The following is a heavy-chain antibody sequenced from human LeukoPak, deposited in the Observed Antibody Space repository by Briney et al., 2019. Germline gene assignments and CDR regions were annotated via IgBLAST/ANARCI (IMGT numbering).Heavy chain of an antibody. CDR3: VGQLLRAV. Sequence: GGSLRLSCTVSGFPFSGYWISWVRQAPGTGLEWVANIKEDGSVQDYVDSVKGRFTISRDNAKNTSYLQMNSLRVDDTAVYYCVGQLLRAVWGKGTTVTVSS. V-gene: IGHV3-7*01. J-gene: IGHJ6*04. CDR2: IKEDGSVQ. CDR1: GFPFSGYW. D-gene: IGHD2-2*01.